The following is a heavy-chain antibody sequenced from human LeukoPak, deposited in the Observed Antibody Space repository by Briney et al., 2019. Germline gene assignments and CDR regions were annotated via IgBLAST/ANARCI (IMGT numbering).Heavy chain of an antibody. CDR1: GFTFSDYY. CDR2: ISSSGSTI. V-gene: IGHV3-11*04. D-gene: IGHD3-9*01. Sequence: GGSLRLSCAASGFTFSDYYMSWIRQAPGKGLEWVSYISSSGSTIYYADSVKGRFTISRDNAKNSLYLQMNSLRAEDTAVYYCARVAYDILTGYRYDYWGREPWSPSPQ. CDR3: ARVAYDILTGYRYDY. J-gene: IGHJ4*02.